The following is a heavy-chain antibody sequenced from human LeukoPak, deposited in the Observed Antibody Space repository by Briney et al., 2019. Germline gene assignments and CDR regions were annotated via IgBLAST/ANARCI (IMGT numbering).Heavy chain of an antibody. CDR2: TRNKANSDTT. V-gene: IGHV3-72*01. CDR1: GSGFTFSDHY. CDR3: TRGYSGAYVYAFDI. Sequence: GGSLRLSCAASGSGFTFSDHYMDWVRQAPGKGLEWVGRTRNKANSDTTEYAASLKGRFTISRDDSKNSLYLQMNSLKTEDTAVYYCTRGYSGAYVYAFDIWGQGAMVTVSS. J-gene: IGHJ3*02. D-gene: IGHD1-26*01.